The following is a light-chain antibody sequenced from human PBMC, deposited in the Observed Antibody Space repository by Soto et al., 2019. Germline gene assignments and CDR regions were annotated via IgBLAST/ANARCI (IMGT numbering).Light chain of an antibody. CDR3: CSYAGTPWW. J-gene: IGLJ3*02. CDR2: EGS. V-gene: IGLV2-23*01. CDR1: SSDVGSYNL. Sequence: QSALTQPASVSGSPGQSITISCTGTSSDVGSYNLVSWYQQHPGKAPKLMIYEGSKRPSGVSNRFSGSKSGNTASLTISGLQAEDEADYYCCSYAGTPWWFGGGTKLTVL.